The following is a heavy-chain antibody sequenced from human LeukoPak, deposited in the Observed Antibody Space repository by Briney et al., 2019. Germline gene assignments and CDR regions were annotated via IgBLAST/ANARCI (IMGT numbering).Heavy chain of an antibody. CDR3: ARGPPYYYDSSGPLDY. V-gene: IGHV1-18*01. Sequence: ASVKVSRKASGYTFTSYGISWVRQAPGQGLEWMGWISAYNGNTNYAQKLQGRVTMTTDTSTSTAHMELRSLRSDDTAVYYCARGPPYYYDSSGPLDYWGQGTLVTVSS. CDR2: ISAYNGNT. CDR1: GYTFTSYG. D-gene: IGHD3-22*01. J-gene: IGHJ4*02.